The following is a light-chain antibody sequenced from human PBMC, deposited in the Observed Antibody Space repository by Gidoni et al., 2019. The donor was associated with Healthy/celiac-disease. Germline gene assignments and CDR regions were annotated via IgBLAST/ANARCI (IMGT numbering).Light chain of an antibody. CDR1: SLRSYY. CDR3: NSRDSSGNHVV. J-gene: IGLJ2*01. Sequence: SSELTQDPAVAVALGQTVRITCQGDSLRSYYVSWYQQKPGQATVLVIYGKNNRPSGIPDRFSGSSSGNTASLTITGAQAEDEADYYCNSRDSSGNHVVFGGGTKLTVL. CDR2: GKN. V-gene: IGLV3-19*01.